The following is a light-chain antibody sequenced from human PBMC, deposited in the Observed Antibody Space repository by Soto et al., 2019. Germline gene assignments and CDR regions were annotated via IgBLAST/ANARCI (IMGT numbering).Light chain of an antibody. Sequence: EIVLTQSPGTLSLSPGERATLSCRASQSVSRNLAWYQQKPGQAPRLLIYDASNRATGIPARFSGSGSGTDFTLTISSLEPEDFAVYYCQQRSNWPVTFGQGTKV. CDR3: QQRSNWPVT. V-gene: IGKV3-11*01. CDR2: DAS. CDR1: QSVSRN. J-gene: IGKJ1*01.